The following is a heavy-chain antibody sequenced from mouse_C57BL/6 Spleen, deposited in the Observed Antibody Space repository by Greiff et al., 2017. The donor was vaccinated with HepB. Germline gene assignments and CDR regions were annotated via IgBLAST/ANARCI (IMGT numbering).Heavy chain of an antibody. CDR3: ARRGDYDSYAMDY. Sequence: VKLQQSGPGLVAPSQSLSITCTVSGFSLTSYGVHWVRQPPGKGLEWLVVIWSDGSTTYNSALKSRLSISKDNSKSQVFLKMNSLQTDDTAMYYCARRGDYDSYAMDYWGQGTSVTVSS. CDR1: GFSLTSYG. V-gene: IGHV2-6*03. D-gene: IGHD2-4*01. CDR2: IWSDGST. J-gene: IGHJ4*01.